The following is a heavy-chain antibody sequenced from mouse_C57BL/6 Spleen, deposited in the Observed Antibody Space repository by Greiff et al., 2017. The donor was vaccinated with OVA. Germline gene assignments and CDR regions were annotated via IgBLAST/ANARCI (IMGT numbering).Heavy chain of an antibody. CDR1: GFTFSDYG. CDR2: ISSGSSTI. J-gene: IGHJ2*01. CDR3: ARTLYYGNYVYFDY. D-gene: IGHD2-1*01. V-gene: IGHV5-17*01. Sequence: EVHLVESGGGLVKPGGSLKLSCAASGFTFSDYGMHWVRQAPEKGLEWVAYISSGSSTIYYAATVKGRFTISRDNAKNTLFLQMTSLRSEDTAMYYCARTLYYGNYVYFDYWGQGTTLTVSS.